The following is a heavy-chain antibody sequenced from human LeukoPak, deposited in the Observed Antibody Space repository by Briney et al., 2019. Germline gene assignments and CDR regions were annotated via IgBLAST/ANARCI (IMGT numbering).Heavy chain of an antibody. CDR3: ARGVTYSRDFDY. V-gene: IGHV4-31*03. CDR1: GGSISSGGYY. D-gene: IGHD6-13*01. CDR2: IYYSGST. J-gene: IGHJ4*02. Sequence: SETLSLTCTVSGGSISSGGYYWSCIRQHPGKGLEWIGYIYYSGSTYYNPSLKSRVTISVDTSKNQFSLKLSSVTAADTAVYYCARGVTYSRDFDYWGQGTLVTVSS.